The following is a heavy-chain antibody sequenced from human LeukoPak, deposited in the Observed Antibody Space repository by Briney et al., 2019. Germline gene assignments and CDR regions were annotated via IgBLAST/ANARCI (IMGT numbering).Heavy chain of an antibody. CDR1: GFTFSSYN. D-gene: IGHD2-15*01. V-gene: IGHV3-21*04. Sequence: GGSLRLSCAASGFTFSSYNMNWVRQAPGKGLEWVSSISSSSNYIYYADSVKGRFTISRDNSKNTLYLQMDSLRAEDTAVYYCAKARSEYCSGGGCSLDYWGQGTLVTVSS. J-gene: IGHJ4*02. CDR2: ISSSSNYI. CDR3: AKARSEYCSGGGCSLDY.